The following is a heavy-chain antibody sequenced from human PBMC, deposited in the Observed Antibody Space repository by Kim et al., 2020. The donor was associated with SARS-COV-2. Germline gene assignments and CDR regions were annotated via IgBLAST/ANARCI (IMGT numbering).Heavy chain of an antibody. CDR1: GGSISSGSYY. Sequence: SETLSLTCTVSGGSISSGSYYWSWIRQPAGKGLEWIGRIYTSGSTNYNPSLKSRVTISVDTSKNQFSLKLSSVTAADTAVYYCARWVQYYDYVWGSYRYGWFDPWGQGTLVTVSS. CDR3: ARWVQYYDYVWGSYRYGWFDP. J-gene: IGHJ5*02. D-gene: IGHD3-16*02. V-gene: IGHV4-61*02. CDR2: IYTSGST.